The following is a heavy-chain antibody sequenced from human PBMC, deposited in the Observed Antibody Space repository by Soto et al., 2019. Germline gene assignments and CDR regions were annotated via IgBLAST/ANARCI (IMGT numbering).Heavy chain of an antibody. Sequence: GGSLRLSCAASAFTFSDYAMTWVRQAPGKGLESVSGIYGNGAGIQYADSVRGRFTISRDNPKNTLYLQMNSLRAEDTAVYYCAKDVISGDGFWLMDHWGQGTLVTVSS. CDR3: AKDVISGDGFWLMDH. V-gene: IGHV3-23*01. J-gene: IGHJ4*02. CDR2: IYGNGAGI. CDR1: AFTFSDYA. D-gene: IGHD2-21*02.